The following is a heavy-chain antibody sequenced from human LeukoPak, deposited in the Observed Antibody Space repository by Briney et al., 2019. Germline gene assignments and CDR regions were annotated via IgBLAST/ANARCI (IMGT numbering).Heavy chain of an antibody. D-gene: IGHD4-17*01. CDR3: ARGSSTLTRHLDY. Sequence: GGSLRLSCAASGFTFSDYSMTWVRQAPGKGLQFVSIISASGGPGTYNTDAVRGRFTISRDNSKNTLYLQMNSLGAEDTARYYCARGSSTLTRHLDYWGQGTPVTVSS. V-gene: IGHV3-23*01. CDR1: GFTFSDYS. J-gene: IGHJ4*02. CDR2: ISASGGPGT.